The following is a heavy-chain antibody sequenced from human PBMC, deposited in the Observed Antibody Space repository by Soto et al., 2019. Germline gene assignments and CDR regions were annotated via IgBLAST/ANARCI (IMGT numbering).Heavy chain of an antibody. D-gene: IGHD6-13*01. CDR1: GVSFSGYY. Sequence: SETLSLTCAVYGVSFSGYYWSLLRQPPGKGLEWIGEINHSGSTNYNPSLKSRVTISVDTSKNQFSLKLSSVTAADTAVYYCARKGAAYWFDPWGQGTLVTVSS. CDR3: ARKGAAYWFDP. J-gene: IGHJ5*02. CDR2: INHSGST. V-gene: IGHV4-34*01.